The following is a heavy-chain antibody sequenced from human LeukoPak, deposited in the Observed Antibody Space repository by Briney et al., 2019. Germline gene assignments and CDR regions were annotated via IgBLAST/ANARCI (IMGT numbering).Heavy chain of an antibody. V-gene: IGHV3-20*04. CDR3: AKAGSSGWSSSGGDY. CDR2: INWNGRNV. Sequence: GGSLRLSCATSGFTFDDYGMNWVRQAPGKGLEWVSNINWNGRNVDYADSVKGRFPISRDNSNNTLFLQMNSLRAEDTAIYFCAKAGSSGWSSSGGDYWGQGSLVTVSS. D-gene: IGHD6-19*01. CDR1: GFTFDDYG. J-gene: IGHJ4*02.